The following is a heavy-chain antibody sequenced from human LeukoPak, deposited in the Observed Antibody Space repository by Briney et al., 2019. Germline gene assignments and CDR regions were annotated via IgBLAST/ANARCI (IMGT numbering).Heavy chain of an antibody. D-gene: IGHD3-10*01. J-gene: IGHJ3*02. CDR3: ARDRKGNGSGSYYIRAFDI. CDR1: GGSISSYY. V-gene: IGHV4-4*07. Sequence: PSETLSLTRTVSGGSISSYYWSWIRQPAGKGLEWIGRIYTSGSTNYNPSLKSRVTMSVDTSKNQFSLKLSSVTAADTAVYYCARDRKGNGSGSYYIRAFDIWGQGTMVTVSS. CDR2: IYTSGST.